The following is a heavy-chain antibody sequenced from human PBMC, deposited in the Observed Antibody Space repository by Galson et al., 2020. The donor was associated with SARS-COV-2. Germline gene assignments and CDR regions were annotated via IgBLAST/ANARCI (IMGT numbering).Heavy chain of an antibody. CDR1: GGSFSGYS. D-gene: IGHD3-16*01. V-gene: IGHV4-34*01. CDR2: IKSGGDT. J-gene: IGHJ6*03. Sequence: SETLSLTCAVYGGSFSGYSWTWIRQAPGKGLEWIGEIKSGGDTKYSPSLSGRVTLSVDTSRNQFSLKLTSVSAADTALYFCARGRQGVVPSPVLGLGPFYSYYYMDVWGKGT. CDR3: ARGRQGVVPSPVLGLGPFYSYYYMDV.